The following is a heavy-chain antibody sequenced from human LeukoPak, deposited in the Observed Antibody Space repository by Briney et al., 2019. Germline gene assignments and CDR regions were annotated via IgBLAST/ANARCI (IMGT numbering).Heavy chain of an antibody. Sequence: SETLSLTCTVSGGPISYYYLSWIRQPAGKGLEWIGRIYPSGSTYYNPSLKSRVTISIDKSKNQFSLRLTSVTAADTAVYYCARDRSGYSEYYFDYWGQGSLVTVSS. D-gene: IGHD5-12*01. J-gene: IGHJ4*02. V-gene: IGHV4-4*07. CDR1: GGPISYYY. CDR2: IYPSGST. CDR3: ARDRSGYSEYYFDY.